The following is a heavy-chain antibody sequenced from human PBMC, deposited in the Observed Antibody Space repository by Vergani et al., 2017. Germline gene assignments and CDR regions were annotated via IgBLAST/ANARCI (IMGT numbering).Heavy chain of an antibody. CDR1: GGTFSSYA. CDR2: IIPIFGTA. D-gene: IGHD6-6*01. V-gene: IGHV1-69*01. CDR3: ARVDSSSLLWDYYYYMDV. J-gene: IGHJ6*03. Sequence: QVQLVQSGAEVKKPGSSVKVSCKASGGTFSSYAISWVRQAPGQGLEWMGGIIPIFGTANYAQKFQGRVTITADESTSTAYMELSSLRSEDTAVYYCARVDSSSLLWDYYYYMDVWGKGTTVTVSS.